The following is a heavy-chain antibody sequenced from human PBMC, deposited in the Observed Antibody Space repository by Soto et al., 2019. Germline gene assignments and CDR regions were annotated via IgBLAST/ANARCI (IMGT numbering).Heavy chain of an antibody. D-gene: IGHD4-17*01. CDR2: ISAYNGNT. Sequence: QVQLVQSGAEVKKPGASVKVSCKVSGYTFTSYGISWVRQAPGQGLEWMGWISAYNGNTNYAQKLQGRVTMTTDTSTSTAYMELRSLRSDDTAVYYCARVATTVTTWRSNWFDPWGQGTLVTVSS. CDR1: GYTFTSYG. CDR3: ARVATTVTTWRSNWFDP. J-gene: IGHJ5*02. V-gene: IGHV1-18*01.